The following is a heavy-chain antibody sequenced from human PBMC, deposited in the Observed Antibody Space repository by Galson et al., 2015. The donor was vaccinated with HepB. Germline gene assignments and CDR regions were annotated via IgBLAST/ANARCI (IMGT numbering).Heavy chain of an antibody. J-gene: IGHJ4*02. CDR3: ARDFGTRMVRGVMGSSMDY. V-gene: IGHV1-18*04. D-gene: IGHD3-10*01. CDR1: GYTFTNYA. CDR2: ISAYNGNT. Sequence: SVKVSCKASGYTFTNYAISWVRQAPGQGLEWMGWISAYNGNTNSVQKLQGRVTMTTDTSTSTAYMELRSLRSDDTAVYYCARDFGTRMVRGVMGSSMDYWGQGTQVTVSS.